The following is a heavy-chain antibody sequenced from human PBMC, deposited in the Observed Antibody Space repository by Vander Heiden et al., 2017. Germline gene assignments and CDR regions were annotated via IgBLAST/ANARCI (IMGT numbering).Heavy chain of an antibody. CDR2: ISAYNGNT. J-gene: IGHJ6*02. CDR3: ARGRYIAVAGMVYYYYYGMDV. CDR1: GYTFTSYG. V-gene: IGHV1-18*01. D-gene: IGHD6-19*01. Sequence: QVQLVQSGAEVKKPGAAVKVSCKASGYTFTSYGIRWVRQAPGQGLEWMGWISAYNGNTNYAQKLQGRVTMTTDTSTSTAYMELRSLRSDDTAVYYCARGRYIAVAGMVYYYYYGMDVWGQGTTVTVSS.